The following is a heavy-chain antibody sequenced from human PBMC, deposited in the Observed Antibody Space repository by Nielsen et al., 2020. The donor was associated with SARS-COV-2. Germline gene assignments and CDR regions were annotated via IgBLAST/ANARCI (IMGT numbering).Heavy chain of an antibody. V-gene: IGHV5-51*01. J-gene: IGHJ4*02. Sequence: GGSLRLYCKGSGYSFTSYWIGWVRQMPGKGLEWMGIIYPGDSDTRYSPSFQGQVTISADKSISTAYLQWSSLMASETAMYYCARQALGRDGYINPDFWRQGTLVTVSS. CDR3: ARQALGRDGYINPDF. D-gene: IGHD5-24*01. CDR2: IYPGDSDT. CDR1: GYSFTSYW.